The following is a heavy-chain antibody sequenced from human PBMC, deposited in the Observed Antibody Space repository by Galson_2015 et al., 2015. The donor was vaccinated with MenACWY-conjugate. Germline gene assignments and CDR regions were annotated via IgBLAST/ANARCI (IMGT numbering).Heavy chain of an antibody. CDR3: ARGVIGYSSGYLDF. V-gene: IGHV3-30*01. CDR2: MSYDGSNQ. D-gene: IGHD6-19*01. CDR1: GFTVGRYT. Sequence: CVILGGAASGFTVGRYTMHWVRQSRGEGLEWVALMSYDGSNQSYADSLRVRLTITRDNSKITLYLQMDSLSAEDTDVYYCARGVIGYSSGYLDFWGQGALVTVSS. J-gene: IGHJ4*02.